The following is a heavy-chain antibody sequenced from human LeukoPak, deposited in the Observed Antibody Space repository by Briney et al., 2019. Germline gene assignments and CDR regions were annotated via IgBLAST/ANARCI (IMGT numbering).Heavy chain of an antibody. V-gene: IGHV4-34*01. CDR3: ASKDLVVAATPVFDP. D-gene: IGHD2-15*01. Sequence: SETLSLTCAVYGGSFSGYYWSWIRQPPGKGQEWIGEINHSGSTNYNPSLKSRVTISVDTSKNQFSLKLSSVTAADTAVYYCASKDLVVAATPVFDPWGQGTLVTVSS. J-gene: IGHJ5*02. CDR1: GGSFSGYY. CDR2: INHSGST.